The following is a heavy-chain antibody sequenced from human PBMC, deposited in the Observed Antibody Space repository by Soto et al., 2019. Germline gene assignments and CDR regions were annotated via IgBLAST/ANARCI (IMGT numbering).Heavy chain of an antibody. J-gene: IGHJ4*01. CDR3: ATRSPAFDY. CDR2: ITTDKGKT. Sequence: ASVKVSCKTSGYTFTSFGISWVRQAPGQGLEWMGWITTDKGKTKYAQKFQGRVTMTTDTSTSTAYMELRSLRSDDTAVYYCATRSPAFDYWG. V-gene: IGHV1-18*01. CDR1: GYTFTSFG.